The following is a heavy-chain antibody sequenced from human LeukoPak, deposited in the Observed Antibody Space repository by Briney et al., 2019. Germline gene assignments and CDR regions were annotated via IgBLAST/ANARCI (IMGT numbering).Heavy chain of an antibody. D-gene: IGHD2-2*01. CDR1: GFTFSSYA. CDR2: IIDSAGST. J-gene: IGHJ6*02. Sequence: PGWSLRLSCAASGFTFSSYAMSWFRQAPGKELQWVSAIIDSAGSTYYADSVKGRFTISRDNSKNTLYLQMNTVRAEDTAVYYCAKGSYSTSCYVIRDCYYYYGMDVWGQGTTVTVSS. CDR3: AKGSYSTSCYVIRDCYYYYGMDV. V-gene: IGHV3-23*01.